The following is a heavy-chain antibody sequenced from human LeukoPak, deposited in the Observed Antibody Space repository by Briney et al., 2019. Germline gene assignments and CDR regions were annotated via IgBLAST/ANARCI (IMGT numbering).Heavy chain of an antibody. Sequence: SETLSLTCTVSGASISSTTYYWGWIRQPPGKGLEWIGIIYYSGSTYYNPSLKSRVTISVDTSKNQFSLKLSSVTAADTAVYYCARSTDYDSSGYYYPTYYYFDYWGQGTLVTVSS. V-gene: IGHV4-39*01. D-gene: IGHD3-22*01. J-gene: IGHJ4*02. CDR1: GASISSTTYY. CDR3: ARSTDYDSSGYYYPTYYYFDY. CDR2: IYYSGST.